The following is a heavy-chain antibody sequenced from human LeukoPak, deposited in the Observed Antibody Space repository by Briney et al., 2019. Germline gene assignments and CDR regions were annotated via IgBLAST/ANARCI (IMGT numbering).Heavy chain of an antibody. Sequence: PGGSLRLSCAASGFTVSSNYKRWVRQAPGKGLEWVAVIYSGGSTYYADSVKGRFTISRDNSKNTLHLQMYSLRAEDTAVYYCARDRSGYFQNWGQGTLVTVSS. D-gene: IGHD3-3*01. CDR3: ARDRSGYFQN. CDR2: IYSGGST. V-gene: IGHV3-66*01. CDR1: GFTVSSNY. J-gene: IGHJ1*01.